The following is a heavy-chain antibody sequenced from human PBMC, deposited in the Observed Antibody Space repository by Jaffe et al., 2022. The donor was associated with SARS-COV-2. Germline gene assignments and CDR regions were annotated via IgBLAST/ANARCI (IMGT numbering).Heavy chain of an antibody. D-gene: IGHD5-18*01. CDR2: IYWNDDK. CDR1: GFSLSTSGVG. CDR3: AHRPQLQLWLGYWFDP. J-gene: IGHJ5*02. V-gene: IGHV2-5*01. Sequence: QITLKESGPTLVKPTQTLTLTCTFSGFSLSTSGVGVGWIRQPPGKALEWLALIYWNDDKRYSPSLKSRLTITKDTSKNQVVLTMTNMDPVDTATYYCAHRPQLQLWLGYWFDPWGQGTLVTVSS.